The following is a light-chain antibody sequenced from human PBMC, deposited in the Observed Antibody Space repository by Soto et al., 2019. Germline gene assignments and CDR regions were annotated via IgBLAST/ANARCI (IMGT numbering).Light chain of an antibody. J-gene: IGKJ1*01. CDR1: QTISSW. V-gene: IGKV1-5*03. CDR2: KAS. Sequence: TKSDTPLSASVADRVTITCRASQTISSWLAWYQQKPGKAPKLLIYKASSLESGVPSRFSGSGSGTEFTLTISSLQPDDFATYYCQHYNSYSEAFGQGTKVDIK. CDR3: QHYNSYSEA.